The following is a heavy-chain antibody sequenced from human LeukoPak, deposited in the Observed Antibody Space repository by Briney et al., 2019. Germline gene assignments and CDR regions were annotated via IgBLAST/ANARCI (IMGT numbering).Heavy chain of an antibody. CDR1: GFTFSSYG. CDR3: ARDYYYGSGSYSTDYYGMDV. CDR2: ISYDGSNK. J-gene: IGHJ6*02. D-gene: IGHD3-10*01. V-gene: IGHV3-30*03. Sequence: PGGSLRLSCAASGFTFSSYGMHWVRQAPGKGLEWVAVISYDGSNKYYADSVKGRFTISRDNSKNTLYLQMDSLRADDTAVYYCARDYYYGSGSYSTDYYGMDVWGQGTTVTVSS.